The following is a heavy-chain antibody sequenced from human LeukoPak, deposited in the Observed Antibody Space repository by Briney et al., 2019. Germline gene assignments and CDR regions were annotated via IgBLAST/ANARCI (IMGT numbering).Heavy chain of an antibody. CDR2: INPATDTT. Sequence: GASVKVSCKASGYTFTSYYMHWVRQAPGQGLEWMGIINPATDTTSYAQNFRGRVTMTRDTSTSTVYVELSSLRSEDTAVYYCARDSRYYGSGSYYTATDYWGQGTLVTVSS. CDR1: GYTFTSYY. D-gene: IGHD3-10*01. CDR3: ARDSRYYGSGSYYTATDY. V-gene: IGHV1-46*01. J-gene: IGHJ4*02.